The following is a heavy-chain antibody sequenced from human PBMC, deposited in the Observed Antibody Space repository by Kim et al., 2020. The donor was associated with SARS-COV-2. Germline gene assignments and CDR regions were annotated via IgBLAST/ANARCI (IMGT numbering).Heavy chain of an antibody. Sequence: SQTLSLTCTVSGGSMNHFSWSWLRQTPGKGLEWIAYISSTGNSDYNPSLKSRCTILIDTSNSQFSLILRSVTAADTATYFCARHAPGSGIFYYFDFWGQG. V-gene: IGHV4-59*08. CDR3: ARHAPGSGIFYYFDF. J-gene: IGHJ4*02. CDR1: GGSMNHFS. CDR2: ISSTGNS. D-gene: IGHD3-10*01.